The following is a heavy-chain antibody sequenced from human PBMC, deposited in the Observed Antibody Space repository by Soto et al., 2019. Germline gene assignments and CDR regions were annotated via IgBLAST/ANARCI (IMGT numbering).Heavy chain of an antibody. J-gene: IGHJ6*02. D-gene: IGHD4-17*01. V-gene: IGHV1-3*01. CDR3: ARDKGPYGDPPSSYYCYGWGG. CDR1: GYICATCA. Sequence: ASVKVSCKASGYICATCAIHWVRQAPGQRLEWMGWINEGNGNTKYSPKFQGRVTITRDTSATTAYMDLNSLRSEDTAVYYCARDKGPYGDPPSSYYCYGWGGRGQGTTFTTSS. CDR2: INEGNGNT.